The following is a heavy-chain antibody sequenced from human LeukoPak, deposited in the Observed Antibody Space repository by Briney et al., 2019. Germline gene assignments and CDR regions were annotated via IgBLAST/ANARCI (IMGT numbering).Heavy chain of an antibody. CDR3: ARQRGDYYYYYGMDV. CDR1: GFTFSSYS. Sequence: QPGGSLGLSCAASGFTFSSYSMNWVRQAPGKGLEWVSYISSSSSTIYYADSVKGRFTISRDNAKNSLYLQMNSLRAEDTAVYHCARQRGDYYYYYGMDVWGQGTTVTVSS. V-gene: IGHV3-48*01. CDR2: ISSSSSTI. J-gene: IGHJ6*02.